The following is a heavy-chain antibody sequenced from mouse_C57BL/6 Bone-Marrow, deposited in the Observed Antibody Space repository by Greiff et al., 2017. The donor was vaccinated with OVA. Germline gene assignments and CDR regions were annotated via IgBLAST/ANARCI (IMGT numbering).Heavy chain of an antibody. J-gene: IGHJ2*01. Sequence: QVQLKQSGPELVTPGASVKISCKASGYAFSSSWMNWVKQRPGTGLEWIGRIYPGDGDSNYNGKFKGKATRTADKSSSTAYRQLSSLTSEDSAVYFCASYGNLFDYWGQGTTLTVSS. V-gene: IGHV1-82*01. D-gene: IGHD1-1*01. CDR2: IYPGDGDS. CDR1: GYAFSSSW. CDR3: ASYGNLFDY.